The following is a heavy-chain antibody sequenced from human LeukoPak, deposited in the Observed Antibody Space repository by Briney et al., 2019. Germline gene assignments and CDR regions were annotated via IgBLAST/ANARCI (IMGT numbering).Heavy chain of an antibody. CDR2: IYYSEST. D-gene: IGHD2-2*01. V-gene: IGHV4-59*11. CDR1: GGSISSHY. J-gene: IGHJ5*02. Sequence: SETLSLTCTLPGGSISSHYWSWIRQPPGKGLERSGYIYYSESTNYNPSLKRRVTISVDTSKNQFSLKLSSVTAADTAVYYCARGGQLLRNWFDPWGQGTLVTVSS. CDR3: ARGGQLLRNWFDP.